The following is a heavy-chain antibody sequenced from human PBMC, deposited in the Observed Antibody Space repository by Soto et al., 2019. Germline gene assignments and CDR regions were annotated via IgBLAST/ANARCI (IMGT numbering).Heavy chain of an antibody. Sequence: GGSLRLSCEASGFTFSSYSMKWVRQAPGKGLEWVSYISRSSSPIYYADSVKGRFTISRDNAKDSLYLQMNSLRDEDTAVYYCARDGYSTFDSWGQGTLVTVSS. CDR2: ISRSSSPI. CDR1: GFTFSSYS. CDR3: ARDGYSTFDS. J-gene: IGHJ4*02. V-gene: IGHV3-48*02. D-gene: IGHD4-4*01.